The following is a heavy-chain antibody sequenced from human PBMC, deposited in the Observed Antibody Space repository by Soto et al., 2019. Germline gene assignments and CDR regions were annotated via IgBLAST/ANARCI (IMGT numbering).Heavy chain of an antibody. CDR3: ARDIRGGAAAGINHY. J-gene: IGHJ4*02. CDR1: GFTFSSYG. D-gene: IGHD6-13*01. Sequence: QVQLVESGGGVVQPGRSLRLSCAASGFTFSSYGMHWVSQAPGKGLEWVAVIWYDGSNKYYADSVKGRFTISRDNSKNTLYLQMNSLRAEDTAVYYCARDIRGGAAAGINHYWGQGTLVTVSS. CDR2: IWYDGSNK. V-gene: IGHV3-33*01.